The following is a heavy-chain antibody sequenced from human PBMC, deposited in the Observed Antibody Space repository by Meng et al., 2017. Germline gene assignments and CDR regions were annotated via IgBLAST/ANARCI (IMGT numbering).Heavy chain of an antibody. CDR1: GGSISSSSYY. D-gene: IGHD1-26*01. CDR3: AREAGSLEAFDI. CDR2: IYYSGST. J-gene: IGHJ3*02. Sequence: SETLSLTCTVSGGSISSSSYYWGWIRQPPGKGLEWIGSIYYSGSTYYNPSLKSRVTISVDTSKNQFSLKLSSVTAADTAVYYCAREAGSLEAFDIWGQGTMVT. V-gene: IGHV4-39*07.